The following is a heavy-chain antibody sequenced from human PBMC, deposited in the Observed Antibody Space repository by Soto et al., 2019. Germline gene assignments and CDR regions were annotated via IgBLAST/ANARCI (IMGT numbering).Heavy chain of an antibody. D-gene: IGHD3-10*01. V-gene: IGHV3-30-3*01. J-gene: IGHJ6*02. CDR1: GFTFSSYA. CDR3: ARGRYYYGSGSYYDHYGMDV. Sequence: AGSLRLSCAASGFTFSSYAMHWVRQAPGKGLEWVAVISYDGSNKYYADSVKGRFTISRDNSKNTLYLQMNSLRAEDTAVYYCARGRYYYGSGSYYDHYGMDVWGQGTTVTVSS. CDR2: ISYDGSNK.